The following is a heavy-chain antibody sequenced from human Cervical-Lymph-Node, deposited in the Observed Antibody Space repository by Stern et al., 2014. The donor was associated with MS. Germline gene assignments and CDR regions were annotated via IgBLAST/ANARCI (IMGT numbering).Heavy chain of an antibody. D-gene: IGHD6-19*01. CDR2: IIPIFGAP. CDR3: AQGAGSYWYVGL. Sequence: VQLVESGAEVKKPGSSVKVSCKASGGTFSSYAISWVRQAPGQGLEWMGGIIPIFGAPDYAQRFQARLTITADESTSTAYMELGSLTSDDTAIYYCAQGAGSYWYVGLWGRGTPITVSS. CDR1: GGTFSSYA. J-gene: IGHJ2*01. V-gene: IGHV1-69*01.